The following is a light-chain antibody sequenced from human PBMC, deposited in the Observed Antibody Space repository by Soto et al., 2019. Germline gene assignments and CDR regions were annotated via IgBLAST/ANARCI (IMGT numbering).Light chain of an antibody. CDR1: QDIATY. V-gene: IGKV1-33*01. CDR3: QQYDNLPPTWT. Sequence: IQMTHSPSSLSASVGNRVTMTCXASQDIATYLNWYRQKPGKAPNLLIYDASNLETGVPSRFSGGGSGTHFTFTISNLQPEDIAKYYCQQYDNLPPTWTFGQGTKV. J-gene: IGKJ1*01. CDR2: DAS.